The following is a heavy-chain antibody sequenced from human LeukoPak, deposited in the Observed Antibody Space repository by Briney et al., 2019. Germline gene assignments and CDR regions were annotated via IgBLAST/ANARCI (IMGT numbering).Heavy chain of an antibody. CDR3: AREVGWLQTHNWFDP. V-gene: IGHV1-69*05. J-gene: IGHJ5*02. Sequence: SVKVSCKASGGTFSSYAISWVRQAPGQGLEWIGGIIPIFGTANYAQKFQGRVTITTDESTSTAYMELSSLRSEDTAVYYCAREVGWLQTHNWFDPWGQGTLVTVSS. D-gene: IGHD5-24*01. CDR2: IIPIFGTA. CDR1: GGTFSSYA.